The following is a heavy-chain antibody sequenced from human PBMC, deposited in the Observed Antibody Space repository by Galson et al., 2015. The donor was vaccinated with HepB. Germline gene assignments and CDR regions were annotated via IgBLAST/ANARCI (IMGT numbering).Heavy chain of an antibody. D-gene: IGHD3-22*01. J-gene: IGHJ3*02. CDR1: GFTFSNAY. CDR3: TTISVVINQMFDAFDI. CDR2: IKSTTDGGAT. V-gene: IGHV3-15*01. Sequence: SLRLSCAASGFTFSNAYMIWVRQAPGKGLEWVGLIKSTTDGGATDYAAPVKGRLTISRDDSKNTLYLQMNSLKTEDTAVYYCTTISVVINQMFDAFDIWGQGTMVTVSS.